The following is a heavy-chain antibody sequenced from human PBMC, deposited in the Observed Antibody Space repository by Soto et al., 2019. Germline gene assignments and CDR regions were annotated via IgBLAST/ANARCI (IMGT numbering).Heavy chain of an antibody. V-gene: IGHV1-18*04. Sequence: ASVKFSCKASGYTFTNYGITWVRQAPGEGPEWMGWISAFNGHTNYAQKVQDRVTMTTDTSTSTAYMELRSLRSDDTAVFYCAKSPAATVTPGLAPGGKEPLVTVPS. D-gene: IGHD6-13*01. CDR3: AKSPAATVTPGLAP. J-gene: IGHJ5*02. CDR1: GYTFTNYG. CDR2: ISAFNGHT.